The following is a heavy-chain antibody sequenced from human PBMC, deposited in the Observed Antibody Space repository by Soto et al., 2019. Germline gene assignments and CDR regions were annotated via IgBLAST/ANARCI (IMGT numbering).Heavy chain of an antibody. CDR2: ISGSGGST. J-gene: IGHJ4*02. CDR3: AKADCRLRCRHFDY. V-gene: IGHV3-23*01. CDR1: GFTFSSYA. Sequence: LRLSCAASGFTFSSYAMIWVRQAPGKVLEWVSAISGSGGSTYYADSVKGRFTISRDNSKNTLYLQMNSLRAEDTAVYYCAKADCRLRCRHFDYWGQGTLVTVSS. D-gene: IGHD4-17*01.